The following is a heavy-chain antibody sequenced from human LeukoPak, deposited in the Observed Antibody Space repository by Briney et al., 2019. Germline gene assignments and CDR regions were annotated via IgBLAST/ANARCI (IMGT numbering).Heavy chain of an antibody. CDR2: INSRSTTM. D-gene: IGHD3-10*01. CDR1: GFTFSSYA. J-gene: IGHJ4*02. V-gene: IGHV3-48*04. CDR3: ARLSAMVRGPEDIFYFEY. Sequence: SGGSLRLSCAASGFTFSSYAMNWVRQAPGKGLEWVSSINSRSTTMYYADSVKGRFTISRDTAKQSVLLQMNSLRAEDTALYYCARLSAMVRGPEDIFYFEYWGLGTLVTVSS.